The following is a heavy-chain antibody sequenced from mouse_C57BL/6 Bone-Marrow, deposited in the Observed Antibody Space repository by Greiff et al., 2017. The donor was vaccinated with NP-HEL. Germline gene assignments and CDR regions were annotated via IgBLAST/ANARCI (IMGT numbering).Heavy chain of an antibody. CDR3: GYDGDFLYAMDY. V-gene: IGHV3-6*01. J-gene: IGHJ4*01. Sequence: EVQLQESGPGLVKPSQSLSLTCSVTGYSITSGYYWNWIRQFPGNKLEWMGYISYDGSNNYNPSLKNRISITRDTSKNQFFLKLNSVTTEDTATYYCGYDGDFLYAMDYWGQGTSVTVSS. CDR2: ISYDGSN. CDR1: GYSITSGYY. D-gene: IGHD2-3*01.